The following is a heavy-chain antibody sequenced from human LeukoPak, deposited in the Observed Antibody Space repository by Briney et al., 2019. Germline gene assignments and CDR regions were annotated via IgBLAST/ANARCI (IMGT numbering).Heavy chain of an antibody. V-gene: IGHV3-23*01. J-gene: IGHJ3*02. D-gene: IGHD5-24*01. CDR1: GFSVSTNH. Sequence: GGSLRLSCAASGFSVSTNHMSWVRQAPGKGLEWVSAISGSGGSTYYADSVKGRFTISRDNSKNTLYLQMNSLRAEDTAVYYCAKDVEMATRRGAFDIWGQGTMVTVSS. CDR2: ISGSGGST. CDR3: AKDVEMATRRGAFDI.